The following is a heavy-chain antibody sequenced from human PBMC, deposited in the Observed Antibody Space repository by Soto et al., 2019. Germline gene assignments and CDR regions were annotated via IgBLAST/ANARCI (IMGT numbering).Heavy chain of an antibody. CDR2: IYPGDSDT. CDR1: GYSFATYW. Sequence: PGASLKISCKGSGYSFATYWIGWVRQMPGKGLEWMGIIYPGDSDTTYSPSFQGQVTISADKSISTAYLQWSSLKASDTAMYYCARREGRYCSSTSCPYGMDVWGQGTTVTVSS. CDR3: ARREGRYCSSTSCPYGMDV. D-gene: IGHD2-2*01. J-gene: IGHJ6*02. V-gene: IGHV5-51*01.